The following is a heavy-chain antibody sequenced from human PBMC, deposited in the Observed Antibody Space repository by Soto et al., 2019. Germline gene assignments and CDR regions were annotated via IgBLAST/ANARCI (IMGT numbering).Heavy chain of an antibody. J-gene: IGHJ4*02. CDR3: VHSKYTDFWSGYYSFYFDY. V-gene: IGHV2-5*01. CDR2: IYWNDDK. CDR1: GFSLSTSGEG. D-gene: IGHD3-3*01. Sequence: QITLKDSGPTQVKPTQPLTLTCTFSGFSLSTSGEGVGGIRQPPGKALEWLALIYWNDDKPYSPSLKNRLTVTKDASKNQVVLTMTNMDPVDTATYYCVHSKYTDFWSGYYSFYFDYWGQGTLVTVSS.